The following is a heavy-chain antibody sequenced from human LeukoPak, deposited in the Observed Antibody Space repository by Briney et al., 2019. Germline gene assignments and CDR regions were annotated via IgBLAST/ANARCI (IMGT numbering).Heavy chain of an antibody. Sequence: PSETLSLTCTVSVGSISSGDYYCSWIRQLPGEGLECIAYIYYSGTPYYNPSLKSRLTVSPDTSNNQFSLNLSSVTAANTAVYYCATNNLHGGGFFDYGGQGTLVTVSS. CDR3: ATNNLHGGGFFDY. D-gene: IGHD1/OR15-1a*01. V-gene: IGHV4-31*03. J-gene: IGHJ4*02. CDR1: VGSISSGDYY. CDR2: IYYSGTP.